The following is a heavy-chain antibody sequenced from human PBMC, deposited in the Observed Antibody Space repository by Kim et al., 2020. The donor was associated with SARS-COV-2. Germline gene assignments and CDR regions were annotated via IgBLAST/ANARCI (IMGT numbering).Heavy chain of an antibody. CDR3: ARELVVVPAAKGGSGSYPDY. D-gene: IGHD2-2*01. J-gene: IGHJ4*02. CDR2: IYYSGST. Sequence: SETLSLTCTVSGGSISSGGYYWSWIRQHPGKGLEWIGYIYYSGSTYYNPSLKSRVTISVDTSKNQFSLKLSSVTAADTAVYYCARELVVVPAAKGGSGSYPDYWGQGTLVTVSS. V-gene: IGHV4-31*03. CDR1: GGSISSGGYY.